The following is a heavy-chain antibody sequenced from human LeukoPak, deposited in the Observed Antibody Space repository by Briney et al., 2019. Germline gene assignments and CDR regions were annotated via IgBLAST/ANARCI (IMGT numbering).Heavy chain of an antibody. V-gene: IGHV1-46*01. CDR2: INPSGGST. D-gene: IGHD1-26*01. Sequence: ASVKVSCRAPGYTFTNYYIHWVRQAPGQGLECMGIINPSGGSTSYAQKFQGRVTMTRDVSTSTVYMELSSLRSEDTAVYYCARGGVGATTYVWFDPWGQGTLVTVSS. CDR1: GYTFTNYY. CDR3: ARGGVGATTYVWFDP. J-gene: IGHJ5*02.